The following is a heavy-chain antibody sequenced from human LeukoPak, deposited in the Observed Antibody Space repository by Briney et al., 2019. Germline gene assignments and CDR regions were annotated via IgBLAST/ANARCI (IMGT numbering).Heavy chain of an antibody. CDR2: LYSGGNQ. CDR3: ARGVEPLAANTLAY. J-gene: IGHJ4*02. Sequence: GVSLRLSCAASGFTVITNDMTWVRQAPGKGLEWVSVLYSGGNQKYADSVQGRFTISRDNSKNTLYLEMNSLSPDDTADYSCARGVEPLAANTLAYWGQGTLVTVSS. V-gene: IGHV3-53*01. CDR1: GFTVITND. D-gene: IGHD1-14*01.